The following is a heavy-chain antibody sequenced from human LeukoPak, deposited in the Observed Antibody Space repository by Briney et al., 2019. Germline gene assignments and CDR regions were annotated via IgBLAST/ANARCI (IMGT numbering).Heavy chain of an antibody. CDR3: ARELVGATTHWYFDL. CDR2: IYTSGST. Sequence: SSETLSLTCTVSGGSISSYYWSWIRQPAGKGLEWIGRIYTSGSTNYNPSLKSRVTMSVDTSKNQFSLKLSSVTAADTAVYYCARELVGATTHWYFDLWGRGTLVTVPS. CDR1: GGSISSYY. D-gene: IGHD1-26*01. J-gene: IGHJ2*01. V-gene: IGHV4-4*07.